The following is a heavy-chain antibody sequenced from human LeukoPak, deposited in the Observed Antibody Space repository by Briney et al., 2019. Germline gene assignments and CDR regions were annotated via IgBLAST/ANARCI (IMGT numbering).Heavy chain of an antibody. D-gene: IGHD3-10*01. Sequence: GASVKVSCKASGYTFTGYYMHWVRQAPGQGLEWMGRINPNSGGTNYAQKFQGRVTMTRDTSNSTAYMELSRLRSDDTAVYYCARALLWFGELFAFDIWGQGTMVTVSS. CDR1: GYTFTGYY. CDR2: INPNSGGT. J-gene: IGHJ3*02. V-gene: IGHV1-2*06. CDR3: ARALLWFGELFAFDI.